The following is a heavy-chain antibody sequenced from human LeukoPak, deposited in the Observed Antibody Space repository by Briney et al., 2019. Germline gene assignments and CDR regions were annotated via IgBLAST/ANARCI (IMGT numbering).Heavy chain of an antibody. V-gene: IGHV4-59*01. Sequence: SETLSLTCTVSGGSISSYYWSWIRQPPGKGLEWIGYIYYSGGTNYNPSLKSRVTISVDTSKNQFSLKLSSVTAADTAVYYCARGLDYSNEHFDYWGQGTLVTVSS. CDR2: IYYSGGT. J-gene: IGHJ4*02. CDR1: GGSISSYY. D-gene: IGHD4-11*01. CDR3: ARGLDYSNEHFDY.